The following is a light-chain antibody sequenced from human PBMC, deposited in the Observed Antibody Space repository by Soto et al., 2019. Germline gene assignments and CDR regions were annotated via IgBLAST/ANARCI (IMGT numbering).Light chain of an antibody. CDR2: GAS. J-gene: IGKJ1*01. V-gene: IGKV3-20*01. Sequence: EIVLTQSPGTLSLSPGERATLSCRASQSVSSSYLAWYQQKPGQAPRLLIYGASSRATGIPDRFSGSASGTDFPLTISRLEPEDFAVYYCQQYDASPRPFGQGTKVEIQ. CDR3: QQYDASPRP. CDR1: QSVSSSY.